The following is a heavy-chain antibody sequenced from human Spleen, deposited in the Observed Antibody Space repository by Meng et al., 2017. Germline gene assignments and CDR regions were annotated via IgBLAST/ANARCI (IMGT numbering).Heavy chain of an antibody. D-gene: IGHD3-10*01. CDR2: INHSGST. CDR3: ARVRRYYGSGSYYKGPKYYFDY. V-gene: IGHV4-38-2*02. J-gene: IGHJ4*02. Sequence: SETLSLTCTVSGYSISSGYYWGWIRQPPGKGLEWIGEINHSGSTNYNPSLKSRVTISVDTSKNQFSLKLSSVTAADTAVYYCARVRRYYGSGSYYKGPKYYFDYWGQGTLVTVSS. CDR1: GYSISSGYY.